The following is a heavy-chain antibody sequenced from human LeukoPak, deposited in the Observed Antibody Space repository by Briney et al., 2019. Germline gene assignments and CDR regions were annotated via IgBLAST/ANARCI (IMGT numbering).Heavy chain of an antibody. Sequence: GGSLRLSCAASGFTFSSYSMNWVRQAPGKGLEWVSYISDSSSIYYADSVKGRFTISRDNAKKSLFLQMNSLRAEDTAVYYCARATTYDILTGYSNYWGQGTLVTVSS. J-gene: IGHJ4*02. CDR2: ISDSSSI. CDR1: GFTFSSYS. CDR3: ARATTYDILTGYSNY. D-gene: IGHD3-9*01. V-gene: IGHV3-48*04.